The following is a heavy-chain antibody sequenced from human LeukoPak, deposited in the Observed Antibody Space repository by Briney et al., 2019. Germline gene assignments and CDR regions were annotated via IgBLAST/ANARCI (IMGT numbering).Heavy chain of an antibody. D-gene: IGHD5-12*01. CDR2: ISPSSTYI. V-gene: IGHV3-21*01. CDR1: GFTFSSYT. J-gene: IGHJ4*02. CDR3: ARDSSRTYSGYDAPGVGC. Sequence: GGSLRLSCAASGFTFSSYTLNWVRQAPGKGLEWVSSISPSSTYIHYADSVKGRFTISRDNAKNSLHLQMNSLRAEDTAVYYCARDSSRTYSGYDAPGVGCWGQGTLVTVSS.